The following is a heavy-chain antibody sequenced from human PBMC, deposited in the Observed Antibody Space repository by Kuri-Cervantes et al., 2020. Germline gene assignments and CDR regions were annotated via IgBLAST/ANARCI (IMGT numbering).Heavy chain of an antibody. J-gene: IGHJ3*02. V-gene: IGHV3-23*01. CDR1: GFTFSSYA. D-gene: IGHD5-12*01. Sequence: GGSLRLSFAASGFTFSSYAMNWARPAPGKGLEWVSVISGGGGATYYADSVKGRFTISRDNSKNTLYLRMNSLRAEDTAVYYCASDAVVATPGAFDIWGQGAMVTVSS. CDR2: ISGGGGAT. CDR3: ASDAVVATPGAFDI.